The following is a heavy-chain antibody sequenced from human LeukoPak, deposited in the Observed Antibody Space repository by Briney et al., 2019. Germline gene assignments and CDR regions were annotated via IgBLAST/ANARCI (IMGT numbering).Heavy chain of an antibody. V-gene: IGHV4-39*01. Sequence: SETLSLTCTVSGGSISSGNYYWNWIRQPPGKGLEWIGSIYYSGSTYYNPSLKSRVTVSVDTSKNQFSLKLSSVTATDTAVYYCARSGSYYRTFDFWGQGTLVTVSS. CDR2: IYYSGST. D-gene: IGHD1-26*01. J-gene: IGHJ4*02. CDR1: GGSISSGNYY. CDR3: ARSGSYYRTFDF.